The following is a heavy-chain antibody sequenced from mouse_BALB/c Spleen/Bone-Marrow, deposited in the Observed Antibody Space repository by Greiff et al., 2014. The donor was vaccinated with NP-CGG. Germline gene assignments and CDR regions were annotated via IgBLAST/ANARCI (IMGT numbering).Heavy chain of an antibody. J-gene: IGHJ3*01. CDR1: GYSITSDYA. Sequence: EVKLQESGPGLVKPSQSLSLTCTVTGYSITSDYAWNWIRQFPGSKLEWMGYISYSGITSYNPSLKSRISITRDTSKNQFFLQLNSVTTEDTATYYCARGRAAWFAYWGQGTLVTVSA. D-gene: IGHD3-3*01. CDR3: ARGRAAWFAY. CDR2: ISYSGIT. V-gene: IGHV3-2*02.